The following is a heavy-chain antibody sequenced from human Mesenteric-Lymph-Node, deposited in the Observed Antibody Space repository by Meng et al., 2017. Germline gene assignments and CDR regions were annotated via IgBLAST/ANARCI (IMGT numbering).Heavy chain of an antibody. CDR2: ITTSSTST. CDR1: GFTFSSYA. Sequence: EVGLVGSGGGLVKPGGSLRLSCAASGFTFSSYAMNWVRQAPGKGLEWVSSITTSSTSTYYADSVKGRFTISRDDAKNSLYLQMNSLRAEDTAVYYCVRELQLGYWGQGTLVTVSS. V-gene: IGHV3-21*01. CDR3: VRELQLGY. J-gene: IGHJ4*02. D-gene: IGHD5-24*01.